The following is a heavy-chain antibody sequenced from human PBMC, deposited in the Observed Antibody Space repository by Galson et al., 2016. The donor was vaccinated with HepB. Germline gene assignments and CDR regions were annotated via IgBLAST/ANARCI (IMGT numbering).Heavy chain of an antibody. CDR3: VIDVRVGN. V-gene: IGHV3-74*01. CDR1: GYTFSHYW. D-gene: IGHD1-26*01. CDR2: INIDGTIR. Sequence: SLRLSCAGSGYTFSHYWMYWVRQGPGKGLVWVSRINIDGTIRTYADSVKGRFTISRDNARSTLYMQMDSLRAEDTGLYYCVIDVRVGNWGQGTLVTVSS. J-gene: IGHJ4*02.